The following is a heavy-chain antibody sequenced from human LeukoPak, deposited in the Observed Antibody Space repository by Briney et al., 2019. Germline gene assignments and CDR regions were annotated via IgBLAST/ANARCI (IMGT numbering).Heavy chain of an antibody. Sequence: GGSLRLSCAASGFTFSSYGMHWVRQAPGKGLEWVAVISYDGSNKYYADSVKGRFTISRDNSKNTLYLQVNSLRAEDTAVYYCAKDLGDVLRFLEHMDVWGQGTTVTVSS. V-gene: IGHV3-30*18. CDR1: GFTFSSYG. CDR2: ISYDGSNK. D-gene: IGHD3-3*01. J-gene: IGHJ6*02. CDR3: AKDLGDVLRFLEHMDV.